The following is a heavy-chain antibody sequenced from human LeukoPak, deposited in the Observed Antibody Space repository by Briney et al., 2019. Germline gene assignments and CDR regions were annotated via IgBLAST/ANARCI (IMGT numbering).Heavy chain of an antibody. V-gene: IGHV3-48*01. CDR2: ISSSSSTI. J-gene: IGHJ4*02. CDR3: ATDNSYGNFDF. D-gene: IGHD5-18*01. CDR1: GFTFSSYS. Sequence: GGSLRLSCAASGFTFSSYSMNWVRQAPGKGLEWVSYISSSSSTIYYSDSVKGRFTISRDNAKNSLYLQMNSLRAEDTAVYYCATDNSYGNFDFWGQGTLVTVSS.